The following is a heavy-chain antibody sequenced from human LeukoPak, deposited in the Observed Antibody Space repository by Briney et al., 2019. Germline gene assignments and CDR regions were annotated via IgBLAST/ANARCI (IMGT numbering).Heavy chain of an antibody. J-gene: IGHJ6*03. CDR1: GFTFSSHG. Sequence: GGSLRLSCAASGFTFSSHGMHWVRQAPGKGLEWVALIRYDGSDKYYADSVKGRFTISRDNSKNTLYLQMNSLRAEDTAAYYCAKDGVMVRGVISRFMDVWGKGTTVTVSS. CDR2: IRYDGSDK. D-gene: IGHD3-10*01. CDR3: AKDGVMVRGVISRFMDV. V-gene: IGHV3-30*02.